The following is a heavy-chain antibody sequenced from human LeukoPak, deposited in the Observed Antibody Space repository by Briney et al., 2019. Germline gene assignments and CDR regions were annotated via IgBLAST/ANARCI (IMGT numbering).Heavy chain of an antibody. CDR2: ISGSGGST. D-gene: IGHD2-2*01. J-gene: IGHJ4*02. CDR3: AEDQQLQPFHY. V-gene: IGHV3-23*01. CDR1: GFTFSSYA. Sequence: PGGSLRLSCAASGFTFSSYAMSWVRQAPGKGLEWVSAISGSGGSTYYAHSVKGRFTIPRDNSKNTLYLQMNSLRPEDTSVYYCAEDQQLQPFHYWGQGTLVTVSS.